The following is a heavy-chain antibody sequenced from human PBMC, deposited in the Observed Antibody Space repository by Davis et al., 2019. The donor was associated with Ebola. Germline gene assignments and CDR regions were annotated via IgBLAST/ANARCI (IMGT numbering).Heavy chain of an antibody. D-gene: IGHD3-22*01. Sequence: GESLKISCKGSGYSFTTYWIAWVRQMPGKGLECMGIIYPGDSDTRYSPSFQGQVTISADKSISTAYLQWSSLKASDTAMYYCARRGDYYDSSGYYMTLFDYWGQGTLVTVSS. CDR1: GYSFTTYW. CDR3: ARRGDYYDSSGYYMTLFDY. CDR2: IYPGDSDT. V-gene: IGHV5-51*01. J-gene: IGHJ4*02.